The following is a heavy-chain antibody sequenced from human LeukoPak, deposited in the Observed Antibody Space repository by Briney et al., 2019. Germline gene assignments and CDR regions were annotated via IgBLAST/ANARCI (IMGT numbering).Heavy chain of an antibody. CDR2: IYYSGST. CDR3: ARDSYCRGECYDL. V-gene: IGHV4-59*01. CDR1: GGSISSYY. D-gene: IGHD2-21*01. Sequence: NPSETPSLTCTVSGGSISSYYWSWIRQPPGKGLEWIGYIYYSGSTNYNPSLKSRVTISVDTSKNQFSLKLSSVTAADSAVYYCARDSYCRGECYDLWGQGTLVTVSS. J-gene: IGHJ4*02.